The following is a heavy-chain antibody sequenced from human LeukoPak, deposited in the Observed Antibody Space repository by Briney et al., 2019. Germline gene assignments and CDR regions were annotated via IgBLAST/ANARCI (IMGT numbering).Heavy chain of an antibody. D-gene: IGHD3-10*01. Sequence: PSETLPLTCTVSGGSISSGDYYWSWIRQPPGKGLEWIGYIYYSGSTYYNPSLKSRVTISVDTSKNQFSLKLSSVTAADTAVYYCARDHGSGSYYNNNWFDPWGQGTLVTVSS. CDR2: IYYSGST. CDR1: GGSISSGDYY. V-gene: IGHV4-30-4*01. CDR3: ARDHGSGSYYNNNWFDP. J-gene: IGHJ5*02.